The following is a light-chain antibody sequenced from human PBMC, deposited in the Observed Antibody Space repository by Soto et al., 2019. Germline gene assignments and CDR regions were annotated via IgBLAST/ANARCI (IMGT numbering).Light chain of an antibody. CDR1: QSISSY. J-gene: IGKJ1*01. V-gene: IGKV1-39*01. CDR2: AAS. CDR3: QQSYSTPPT. Sequence: DLQMTQSPSSLSASVGDRVTITCRASQSISSYLNWYQQKPGKAPKLLIYAASSLQSGVPSRFSGSGSGTDFTLTISSLQREDSATYYCQQSYSTPPTFGQGTKVEIK.